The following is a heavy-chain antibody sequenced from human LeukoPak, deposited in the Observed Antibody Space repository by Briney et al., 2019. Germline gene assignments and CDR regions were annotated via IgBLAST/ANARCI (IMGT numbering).Heavy chain of an antibody. CDR3: ARVGRGSSGSYASPFDI. V-gene: IGHV4-39*07. D-gene: IGHD1-26*01. Sequence: KASETLSLTCTVSGGSISKSSYYWGWIRQPPGKGLEWIGSIYYSGSTYYNPSLKSRVTISVDTSKNQFSLKLSSVTAADTAVYYCARVGRGSSGSYASPFDIWGQGTMVTVSS. J-gene: IGHJ3*02. CDR2: IYYSGST. CDR1: GGSISKSSYY.